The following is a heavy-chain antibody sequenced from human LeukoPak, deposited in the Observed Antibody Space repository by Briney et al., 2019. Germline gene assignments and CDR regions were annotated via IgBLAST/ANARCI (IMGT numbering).Heavy chain of an antibody. J-gene: IGHJ6*02. V-gene: IGHV3-21*01. CDR3: ARDPDPMPSSGYDYYGMDV. Sequence: GGSLRLSCAASGFTFSSYSMNWVRQAPGKGLEWVSSISSSSSYIYYADSVKGRFTISRDNAKNSLYLQMNSLRAEDTAVYYCARDPDPMPSSGYDYYGMDVWGQGTTVTVSS. D-gene: IGHD3-22*01. CDR1: GFTFSSYS. CDR2: ISSSSSYI.